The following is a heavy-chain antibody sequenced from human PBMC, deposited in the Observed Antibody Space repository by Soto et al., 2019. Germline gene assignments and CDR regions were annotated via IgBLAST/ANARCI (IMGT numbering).Heavy chain of an antibody. CDR3: ARTGYSSGWYKAAFEI. D-gene: IGHD6-19*01. J-gene: IGHJ3*02. CDR2: INHSGRT. Sequence: SETLSLTCAVYGGSFSGYYWSWIRQPPGKGLEWIGEINHSGRTNYNPSLKSRVTISVDTSKNQFSLKPSSVTAADTAVYFCARTGYSSGWYKAAFEIWGQGTMVTVSS. V-gene: IGHV4-34*01. CDR1: GGSFSGYY.